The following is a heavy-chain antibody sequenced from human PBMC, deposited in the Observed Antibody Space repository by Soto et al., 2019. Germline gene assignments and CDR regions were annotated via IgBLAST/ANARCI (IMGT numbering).Heavy chain of an antibody. D-gene: IGHD3-3*01. CDR2: IKSKTDGGTT. J-gene: IGHJ4*02. CDR1: GFTFSNAW. V-gene: IGHV3-15*01. Sequence: GGSLRLSCAASGFTFSNAWMSWVRQAPGKGLEWVGRIKSKTDGGTTDYAAPVKGRFTISRDDSKNTLYLQMNSLKTEDTAVYYCTTLGDPIFGVVIDYWGQGTLVTVSS. CDR3: TTLGDPIFGVVIDY.